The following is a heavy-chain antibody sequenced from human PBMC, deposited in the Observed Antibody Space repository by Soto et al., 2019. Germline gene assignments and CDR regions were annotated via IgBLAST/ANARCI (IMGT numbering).Heavy chain of an antibody. Sequence: GSLLLCCAASGFTFSSYAMSWVRQAAGKGLEWVSGITDSGYYADSVKGRFTISRDNSKNTLYLQMNSLRAEDTAVYYCAKDLITIFGVVTPYYAMDVWGQGTTVTVSS. CDR1: GFTFSSYA. J-gene: IGHJ6*02. V-gene: IGHV3-23*01. D-gene: IGHD3-3*01. CDR2: ITDSG. CDR3: AKDLITIFGVVTPYYAMDV.